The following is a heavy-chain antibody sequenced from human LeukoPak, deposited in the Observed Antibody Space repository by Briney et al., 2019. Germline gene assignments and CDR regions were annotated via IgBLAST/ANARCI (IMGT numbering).Heavy chain of an antibody. J-gene: IGHJ3*02. CDR1: GFTFSSYG. V-gene: IGHV3-33*01. D-gene: IGHD6-13*01. CDR2: IWYDGTNK. CDR3: ARDRAAAGYDAFDI. Sequence: PGGSLRLSCAASGFTFSSYGIHWVRQAPGKGLEWVAVIWYDGTNKYYADFVKGRFTISRDNSKNTLFLHMSSLRAEDTAVYFRARDRAAAGYDAFDIWGQGTLVTVSS.